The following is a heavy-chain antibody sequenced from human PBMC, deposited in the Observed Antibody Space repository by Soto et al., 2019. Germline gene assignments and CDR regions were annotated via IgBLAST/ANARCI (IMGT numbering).Heavy chain of an antibody. CDR1: GYSFTSYW. D-gene: IGHD1-26*01. CDR2: IHPSDFDT. Sequence: PGESLKISCKGSGYSFTSYWIGWVRQMPGKGLEWMGIIHPSDFDTRYSPSFQGQVTISADKSISTAYLQWSSLRASDTAVYYCVKRSGIGGDWGHLDYWGQGTLVTVSS. J-gene: IGHJ4*02. V-gene: IGHV5-51*01. CDR3: VKRSGIGGDWGHLDY.